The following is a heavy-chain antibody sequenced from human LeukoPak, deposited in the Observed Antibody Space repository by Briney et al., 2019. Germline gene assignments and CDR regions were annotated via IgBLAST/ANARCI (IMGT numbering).Heavy chain of an antibody. CDR3: AKDLVPGSYYFDY. CDR2: ISGSGGST. J-gene: IGHJ4*02. Sequence: GGSLRLSCAASGFTFSSYAMSWVRQAPGKGLEWVPAISGSGGSTYYADSVKGRFTISRDNSQNTLYLQMNSLRAEDTAVYYCAKDLVPGSYYFDYWGQGTLVTVSS. D-gene: IGHD6-6*01. CDR1: GFTFSSYA. V-gene: IGHV3-23*01.